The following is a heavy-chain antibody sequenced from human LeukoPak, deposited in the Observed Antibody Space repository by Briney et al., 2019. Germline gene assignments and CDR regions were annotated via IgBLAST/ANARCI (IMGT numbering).Heavy chain of an antibody. CDR3: ARGLKYYYDSSGYYGGGY. V-gene: IGHV3-11*01. CDR1: GFIFNDFY. J-gene: IGHJ4*02. D-gene: IGHD3-22*01. Sequence: GGSLRLSCAASGFIFNDFYMSWIRQAPGKGLEWISYISNTGDTKYYAASVGGRFTISRDNADNSLSLQLDSLRDEDTGIYYCARGLKYYYDSSGYYGGGYWGQGTPVTVSS. CDR2: ISNTGDTK.